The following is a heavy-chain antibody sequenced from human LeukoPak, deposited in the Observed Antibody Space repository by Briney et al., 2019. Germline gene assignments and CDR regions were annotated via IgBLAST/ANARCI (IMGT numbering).Heavy chain of an antibody. CDR3: AREASSSWFPLGY. J-gene: IGHJ4*02. CDR1: GGSISSYY. Sequence: PSETLSLTCTASGGSISSYYWSWIRQPAGRGLEWIGRIYTSGSTNYNPSLKSRVTMSVDTSKNQFSLKLSSVTAADTAVYYCAREASSSWFPLGYWGQGTLVTVSS. CDR2: IYTSGST. V-gene: IGHV4-4*07. D-gene: IGHD6-13*01.